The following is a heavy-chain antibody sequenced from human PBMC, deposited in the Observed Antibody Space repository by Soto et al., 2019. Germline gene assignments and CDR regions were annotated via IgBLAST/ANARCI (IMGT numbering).Heavy chain of an antibody. CDR3: AKGGGGSYYVAHYFYF. V-gene: IGHV3-23*01. D-gene: IGHD1-26*01. Sequence: EVQLLESWGGLVQPGGSLRLSCAASGFTFSSYAMSWVRQAPGKGLEWVSAISGSGGSTYYADSVKGRFTISRDNSKNTLYLQMNSLRAEDTAVYYCAKGGGGSYYVAHYFYFWGQGPLVTVSS. CDR2: ISGSGGST. CDR1: GFTFSSYA. J-gene: IGHJ4*02.